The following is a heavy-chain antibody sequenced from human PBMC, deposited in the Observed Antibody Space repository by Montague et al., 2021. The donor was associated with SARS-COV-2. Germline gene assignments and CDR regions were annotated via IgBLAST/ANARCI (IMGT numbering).Heavy chain of an antibody. V-gene: IGHV4-39*01. Sequence: ETLSLTCTVSGGAISTSSFHWGWVRQSPGKGLEWVATIYFSGSAYYNPSLKSRVSISIDTSKNKFSLQLTSVTAADTAVYYCARHAPFSDNYRRYPFNFDFWGQGTLVTVSS. D-gene: IGHD1-1*01. J-gene: IGHJ4*02. CDR2: IYFSGSA. CDR3: ARHAPFSDNYRRYPFNFDF. CDR1: GGAISTSSFH.